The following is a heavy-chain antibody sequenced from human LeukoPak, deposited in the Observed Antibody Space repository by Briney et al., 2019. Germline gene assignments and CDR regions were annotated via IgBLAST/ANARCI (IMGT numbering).Heavy chain of an antibody. D-gene: IGHD6-13*01. V-gene: IGHV3-23*01. CDR1: GFIFSNYA. CDR3: ATARNGYTTRWYYFDY. J-gene: IGHJ4*02. CDR2: IGCRTDNT. Sequence: GGSLRLSCAASGFIFSNYAMSWVRQAPGKGLEWVSGIGCRTDNTYSAAADSVKGRLTISRDNSENMLYLQMNSLRAEDSAIYYCATARNGYTTRWYYFDYWGQGTLVTASP.